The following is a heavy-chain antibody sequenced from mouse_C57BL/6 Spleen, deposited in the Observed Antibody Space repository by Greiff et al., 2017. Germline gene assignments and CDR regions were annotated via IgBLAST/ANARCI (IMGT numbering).Heavy chain of an antibody. Sequence: EVKLEASGGGLVQPGGSMKLSCVASGFTFSNYWMNWVRQSPEKGLDWVAQIRLTSDNYATHYAEAGKGRFTISRYDSKISVYLQMINLRAEDTGIYYCTGGMVRYFYVRGTGTTVTVDS. J-gene: IGHJ1*03. D-gene: IGHD2-3*01. CDR1: GFTFSNYW. V-gene: IGHV6-3*01. CDR3: TGGMVRYFYV. CDR2: IRLTSDNYAT.